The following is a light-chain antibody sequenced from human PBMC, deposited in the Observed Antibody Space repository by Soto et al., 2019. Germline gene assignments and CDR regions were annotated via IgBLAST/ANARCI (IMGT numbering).Light chain of an antibody. V-gene: IGLV2-14*01. Sequence: QSALTQPASVSGSPGQSITISCTGTSSDVGGYNYVSWYQQHPGKAPKLMIYDVRNRPSGVSFRFSGSKSGNTASLTISGLQAEDEADYYCSSYSKTNTHVFGTGTKVTVL. J-gene: IGLJ1*01. CDR1: SSDVGGYNY. CDR3: SSYSKTNTHV. CDR2: DVR.